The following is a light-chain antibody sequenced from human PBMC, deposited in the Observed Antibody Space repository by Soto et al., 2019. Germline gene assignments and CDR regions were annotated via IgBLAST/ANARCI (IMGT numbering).Light chain of an antibody. Sequence: QSALTQPASVSGSPGQSITISCTGTSSDVGGYKYVSWYQQHPGKAPKLMIYEVSNRPSGVSNRFSGSKSGNTASLTISGLQAEDEADYYCSSYTSTSTWVLGGGTKLTVL. CDR1: SSDVGGYKY. V-gene: IGLV2-14*01. CDR3: SSYTSTSTWV. J-gene: IGLJ3*02. CDR2: EVS.